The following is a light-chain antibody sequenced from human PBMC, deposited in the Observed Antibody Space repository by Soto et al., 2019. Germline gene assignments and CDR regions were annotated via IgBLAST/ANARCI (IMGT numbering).Light chain of an antibody. CDR1: QSVSSSY. CDR3: QQYGSSRWT. CDR2: AAS. Sequence: EVVLTQSPGTLSLSPGERTTLSCRASQSVSSSYLAWYQQKPGQAPRLLIYAASSRATGIPDRFSGSGSGTDFTLIISRLVPEDFAVYYCQQYGSSRWTFGQGTKVDIK. J-gene: IGKJ1*01. V-gene: IGKV3-20*01.